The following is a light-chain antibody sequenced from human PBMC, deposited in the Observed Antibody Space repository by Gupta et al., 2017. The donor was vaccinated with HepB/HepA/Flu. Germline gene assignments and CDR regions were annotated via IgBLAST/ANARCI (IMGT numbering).Light chain of an antibody. J-gene: IGLJ3*02. Sequence: SVPLPPPSASGTPRPRVTISCSGSPSNIESNPVNWYQQLPRTAPKLLIYSNTHRPSGVPDRFSGSKSGTSGSLAISGLQAEDEADYYCAAWDDSMSGEVFGGGTKLTVL. CDR2: SNT. CDR1: PSNIESNP. CDR3: AAWDDSMSGEV. V-gene: IGLV1-44*01.